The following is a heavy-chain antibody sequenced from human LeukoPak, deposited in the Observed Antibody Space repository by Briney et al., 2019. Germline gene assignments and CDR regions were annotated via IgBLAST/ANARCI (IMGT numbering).Heavy chain of an antibody. V-gene: IGHV1-2*04. CDR1: GYTFTGYY. CDR2: INPNSGGT. Sequence: ASVTVSCTASGYTFTGYYMHWVRQAPGQGLEWMGWINPNSGGTNYAQKFQGWVTMTTDTSTSTAYMELRSLRSDDTAVYYCARAPRWELPDAFDIWGQGTMVTVSS. J-gene: IGHJ3*02. D-gene: IGHD1-26*01. CDR3: ARAPRWELPDAFDI.